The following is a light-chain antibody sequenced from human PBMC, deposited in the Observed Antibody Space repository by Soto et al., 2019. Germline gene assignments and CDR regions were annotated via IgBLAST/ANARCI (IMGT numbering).Light chain of an antibody. CDR2: DVS. CDR1: SSDVGGYNY. CDR3: CSYAGSYTDV. J-gene: IGLJ1*01. Sequence: QSVLTQPRSVSGSPGQSVTISCTGTSSDVGGYNYVSWYQQHPGKAPKLMIYDVSKRPSGVPDRFSGSKSGNTASLTISGLQAEDEADYCCCSYAGSYTDVFGTGTKLTVL. V-gene: IGLV2-11*01.